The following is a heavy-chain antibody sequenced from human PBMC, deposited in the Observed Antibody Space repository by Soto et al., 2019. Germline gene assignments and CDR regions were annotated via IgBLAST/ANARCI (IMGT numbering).Heavy chain of an antibody. CDR3: ARTPLDYYDSSGYYLGYFDY. CDR1: GGSISSYY. Sequence: SETLSLTCTVSGGSISSYYWSWIRQPPGKGLEWIGYIYYSGSTNYNPSLKSRVTISVDTSKNQFSLKLSSVTAADTAVYYCARTPLDYYDSSGYYLGYFDYWGQGTLVTASS. D-gene: IGHD3-22*01. CDR2: IYYSGST. J-gene: IGHJ4*02. V-gene: IGHV4-59*01.